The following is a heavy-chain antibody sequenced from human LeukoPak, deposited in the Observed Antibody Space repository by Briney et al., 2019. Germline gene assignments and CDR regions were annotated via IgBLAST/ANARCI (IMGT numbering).Heavy chain of an antibody. V-gene: IGHV1-8*01. CDR3: ARGRVVNFYYCSGGSCRFNWFDP. CDR2: MNPNSGNT. J-gene: IGHJ5*02. Sequence: ASVKVSCKASGYTFTSYDINWVRQATGQGLEWMGWMNPNSGNTGYAQKFQGRVTMTRNTSISTAYMELSSLRSEDTAVYYCARGRVVNFYYCSGGSCRFNWFDPWGQGTLVTVSS. CDR1: GYTFTSYD. D-gene: IGHD2-15*01.